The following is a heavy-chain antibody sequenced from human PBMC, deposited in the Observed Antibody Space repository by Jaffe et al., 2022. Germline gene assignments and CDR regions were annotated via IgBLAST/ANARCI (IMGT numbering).Heavy chain of an antibody. J-gene: IGHJ3*02. D-gene: IGHD3-10*01. V-gene: IGHV1-69*05. CDR3: ARASSQTTYYYGSGSYSSAFDI. CDR1: GGTFSSYA. CDR2: IIPIFGTA. Sequence: QVQLVQSGAEVKKPGSSVKVSCKASGGTFSSYAISWVRQAPGQGLEWMGGIIPIFGTANYAQKFQGRVTITTDESTSTAYMELSSLRSEDTAVYYCARASSQTTYYYGSGSYSSAFDIWGQGTMVTVSS.